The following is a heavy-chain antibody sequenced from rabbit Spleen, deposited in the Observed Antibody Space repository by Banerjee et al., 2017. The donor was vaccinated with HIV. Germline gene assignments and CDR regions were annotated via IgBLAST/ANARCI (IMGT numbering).Heavy chain of an antibody. V-gene: IGHV1S45*01. J-gene: IGHJ6*01. CDR1: GFPFSNKAV. Sequence: QEQLKESGGGLVQPGGSLTLSCKGSGFPFSNKAVMCWVRQAPGKGLEWIACINAVTGKAVYASWAKGRFTFSKTSSTTVTLQMTSLTAADTATYFCARDSSTSFSSYGMDLWGPGTLVTVS. CDR3: ARDSSTSFSSYGMDL. CDR2: INAVTGKA. D-gene: IGHD1-1*01.